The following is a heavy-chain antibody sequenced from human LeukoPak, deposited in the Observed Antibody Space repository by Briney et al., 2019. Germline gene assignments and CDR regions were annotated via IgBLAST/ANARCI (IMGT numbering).Heavy chain of an antibody. CDR2: IYYSGST. V-gene: IGHV4-39*07. J-gene: IGHJ4*02. CDR3: ARKGYYDFWSGYYIDY. D-gene: IGHD3-3*01. CDR1: GGSISSSSYC. Sequence: SETLSLTCTVSGGSISSSSYCWGWIRQPPGKGLEWIVSIYYSGSTYYNPSLKSRVTISVDTSKNQFSLKLSSVTAADTAVYYCARKGYYDFWSGYYIDYWGQGTLVTVSS.